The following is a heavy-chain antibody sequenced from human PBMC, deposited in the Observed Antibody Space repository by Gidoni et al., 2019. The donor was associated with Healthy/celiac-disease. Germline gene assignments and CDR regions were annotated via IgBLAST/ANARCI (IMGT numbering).Heavy chain of an antibody. J-gene: IGHJ2*01. CDR1: GFTFSTAW. CDR3: TTVARGHWYFDL. Sequence: EVQLVESGGGLVKPGGSLGLSCAASGFTFSTAWMNWVRQAPGKGLEWVGRIKSNTDGGTTDYAAPVKGRFTISRDDSKNTLYLQMNSLKTEDTAVYYCTTVARGHWYFDLWGRGTLVTVSS. CDR2: IKSNTDGGTT. V-gene: IGHV3-15*07.